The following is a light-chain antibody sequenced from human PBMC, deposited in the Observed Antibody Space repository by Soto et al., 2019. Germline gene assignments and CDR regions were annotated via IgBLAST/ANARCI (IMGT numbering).Light chain of an antibody. V-gene: IGLV2-23*02. CDR1: GSDVGGYKY. J-gene: IGLJ1*01. CDR2: EVT. Sequence: QSALTQPASVSGSPGQSITISCTGTGSDVGGYKYVSWYQQYPGKAPKLIIFEVTNRPSGVSNRFSGTKSASTASLTISGLQAEDEADYYCCSYAGSSTYVFGTGTKVTVL. CDR3: CSYAGSSTYV.